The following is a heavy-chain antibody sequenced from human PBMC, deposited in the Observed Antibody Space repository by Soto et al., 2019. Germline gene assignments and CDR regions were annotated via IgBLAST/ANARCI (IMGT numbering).Heavy chain of an antibody. J-gene: IGHJ5*02. CDR1: GDSITNGFYY. Sequence: QVQLQESGPGLVKPSETLSLICTVSGDSITNGFYYWSWIRHLPGKGLEWIGNIYYVGTTSYNPSLKSRVTISLDRSKNQFSLTLKSVTAADTAVYYCAKNETTRRWFNPWGQGALVIVSS. CDR2: IYYVGTT. V-gene: IGHV4-31*03. CDR3: AKNETTRRWFNP. D-gene: IGHD1-1*01.